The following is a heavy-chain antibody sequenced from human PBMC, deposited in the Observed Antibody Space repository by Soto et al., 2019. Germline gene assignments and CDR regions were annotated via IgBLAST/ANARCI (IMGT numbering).Heavy chain of an antibody. CDR3: AKEISSTWFPLDY. CDR2: ISGSGGST. Sequence: EVQLLESGGGLVQPGRSLRLSCAASGFTLTNYAMSWVRQAPGKGLEWVSSISGSGGSTYYADSVKGRFTISSDISKNTLYLQMNSLRAEDTAVYYCAKEISSTWFPLDYWGQGTLVTGSS. J-gene: IGHJ4*02. CDR1: GFTLTNYA. V-gene: IGHV3-23*01. D-gene: IGHD6-13*01.